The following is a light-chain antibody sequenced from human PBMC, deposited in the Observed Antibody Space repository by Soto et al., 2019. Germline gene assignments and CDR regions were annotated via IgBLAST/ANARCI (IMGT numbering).Light chain of an antibody. J-gene: IGKJ2*01. CDR1: ESISRW. Sequence: DIQMTQSPSTLSASVGDRVTITCRASESISRWLAWYQRKPGKAPKLLIYRASTLENGVPSRISGSGSGTDFTLTISNLQPDDFATYYCQQYKSYSPYTFGQGTKLDIK. CDR3: QQYKSYSPYT. CDR2: RAS. V-gene: IGKV1-5*03.